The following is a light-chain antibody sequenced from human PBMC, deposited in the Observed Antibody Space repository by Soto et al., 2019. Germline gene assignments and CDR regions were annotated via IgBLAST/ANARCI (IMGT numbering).Light chain of an antibody. J-gene: IGLJ2*01. CDR2: DIN. V-gene: IGLV1-44*01. CDR3: AAWDDTLNGPV. Sequence: QSVLTQPPSASGTPGQRVTISCSGSSSNIGSNDVNWYQQLPGTAPKLLISDINQRPSGVPDRFSGSKSGTSASLAISGLHSEDEADYYCAAWDDTLNGPVFGGGTKVTVL. CDR1: SSNIGSND.